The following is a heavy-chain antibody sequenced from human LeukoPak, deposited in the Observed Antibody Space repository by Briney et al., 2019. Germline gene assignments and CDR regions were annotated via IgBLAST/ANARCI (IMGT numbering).Heavy chain of an antibody. J-gene: IGHJ4*02. D-gene: IGHD3-22*01. CDR1: GFTFSSYS. V-gene: IGHV3-21*01. CDR3: ASHYYDSSGHLFDY. Sequence: PGGSLRLSCAVSGFTFSSYSMNWVRQAPGKGLEWVSSISSSSSYIYYADSVKGRFTISRDNAKNSLYLQMNSLRAEDTAVYYCASHYYDSSGHLFDYWGQGTLVTVSS. CDR2: ISSSSSYI.